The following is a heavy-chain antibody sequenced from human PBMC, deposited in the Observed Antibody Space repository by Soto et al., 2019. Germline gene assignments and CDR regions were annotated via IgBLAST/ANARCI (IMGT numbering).Heavy chain of an antibody. V-gene: IGHV4-39*01. CDR3: ARHGPWAPLAD. Sequence: QLQLQESGPGLVKPSETLSLTCTVSGGSISRSSYYWAWIRQPPGKGLEWIGITYSGGNTFYSPSIKSRGTIAVDTSKNQFSLKVSSVTAADTAVYYCARHGPWAPLADWGQGTLVTVSS. CDR2: TYSGGNT. D-gene: IGHD7-27*01. J-gene: IGHJ4*02. CDR1: GGSISRSSYY.